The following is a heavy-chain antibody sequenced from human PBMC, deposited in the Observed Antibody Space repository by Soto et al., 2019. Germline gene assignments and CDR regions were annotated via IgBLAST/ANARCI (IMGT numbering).Heavy chain of an antibody. CDR1: GGAISSGDYY. Sequence: KTSETLSLTCTVSGGAISSGDYYWSWIRQPPGKGLEWIGYIYYSGSTYYNPSLKSRVTISVDTSKNQFSLKLSSVTAADTAVYYCARRFFTPFFLDGGWFDPWGQGTLVTVSS. D-gene: IGHD4-17*01. CDR3: ARRFFTPFFLDGGWFDP. CDR2: IYYSGST. V-gene: IGHV4-30-4*01. J-gene: IGHJ5*02.